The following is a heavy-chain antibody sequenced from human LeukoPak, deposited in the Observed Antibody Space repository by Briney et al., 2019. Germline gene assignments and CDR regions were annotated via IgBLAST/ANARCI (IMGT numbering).Heavy chain of an antibody. D-gene: IGHD3-3*01. J-gene: IGHJ6*04. CDR1: GFTFSSYS. CDR2: ISSSSSTI. CDR3: ARGGRNYDFWSGYEDV. V-gene: IGHV3-48*01. Sequence: PGGSLRLSCAASGFTFSSYSMNWVRQAPGKGLEWVSYISSSSSTIYYADSVKGRFTISRDNAKNSLYLQMNSLRAEDTAVYYCARGGRNYDFWSGYEDVWGKGTTVTVSS.